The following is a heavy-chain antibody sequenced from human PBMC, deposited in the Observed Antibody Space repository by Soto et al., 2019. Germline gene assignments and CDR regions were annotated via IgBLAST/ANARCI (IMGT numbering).Heavy chain of an antibody. CDR1: GYSFTNYW. D-gene: IGHD2-15*01. CDR3: ARLLGYCSGGSCSPFDY. V-gene: IGHV5-51*01. CDR2: IYPGDSDT. Sequence: GESLKISCKGSGYSFTNYWIGWVRQMPGKGLEWMGIIYPGDSDTRYSPSFQGQVTISADKSISTAYLQWSSLKASDTAMYYCARLLGYCSGGSCSPFDYWGQGTLVTVSS. J-gene: IGHJ4*02.